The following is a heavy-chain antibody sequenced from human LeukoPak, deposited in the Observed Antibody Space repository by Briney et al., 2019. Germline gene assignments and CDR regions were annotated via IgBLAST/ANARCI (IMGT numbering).Heavy chain of an antibody. D-gene: IGHD3-3*01. J-gene: IGHJ4*02. CDR1: GFTFSSYA. Sequence: GGSLRLSCAASGFTFSSYAMHWVRQAPGKGLEWVAVISYDGSNKYYADSVKGRFTISRDNSKNTLYLQMNSLRAEDTAVYYCARDNDFWSGYLDYWGQGTLVTVSS. CDR3: ARDNDFWSGYLDY. V-gene: IGHV3-30-3*01. CDR2: ISYDGSNK.